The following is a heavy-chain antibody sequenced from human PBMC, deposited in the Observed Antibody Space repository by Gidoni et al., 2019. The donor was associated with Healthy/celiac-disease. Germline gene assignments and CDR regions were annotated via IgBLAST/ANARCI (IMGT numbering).Heavy chain of an antibody. CDR3: ARDSTHLEWLLSGRYCSGGSCYRDAFDI. CDR1: GGPISGSTW. J-gene: IGHJ3*02. D-gene: IGHD2-15*01. V-gene: IGHV4-4*02. Sequence: QGQRRGSGPARWKPSGTLSPPSAASGGPISGSTWWTWARQPPGKGLEWIGEIYHSGSTNYNPSLKSRVTISIDKSKNQFSLKLSSVTAADTAVYYCARDSTHLEWLLSGRYCSGGSCYRDAFDIWGQGTMVTVSS. CDR2: IYHSGST.